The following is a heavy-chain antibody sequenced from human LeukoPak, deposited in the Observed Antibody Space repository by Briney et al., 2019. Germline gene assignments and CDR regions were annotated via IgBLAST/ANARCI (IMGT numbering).Heavy chain of an antibody. CDR1: GGTFSSYT. CDR2: INPNSGGT. CDR3: ARGRGGVATIPVDY. J-gene: IGHJ4*02. Sequence: ASVKVSCKASGGTFSSYTISWVRQAPGQGLEWMGWINPNSGGTNYAQKFQGWVTMTRDTSISTAYMELSRLRSDDTAVYYCARGRGGVATIPVDYWGQGTLVTVSS. V-gene: IGHV1-2*04. D-gene: IGHD5-12*01.